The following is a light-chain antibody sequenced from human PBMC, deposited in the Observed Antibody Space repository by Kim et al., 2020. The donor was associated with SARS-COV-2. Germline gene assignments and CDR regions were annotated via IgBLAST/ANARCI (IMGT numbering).Light chain of an antibody. V-gene: IGKV1-5*01. CDR2: DAS. CDR1: QGIGNW. J-gene: IGKJ2*01. CDR3: QQYATYPFT. Sequence: DTQMTQSPFTLSASVGDRVTITCRASQGIGNWMAWYQQKPGKPPKLLIFDASRLESGAPSRFSGAGSGTQFTLTINSLRPDDFVSYYCQQYATYPFTFGQGTKLEI.